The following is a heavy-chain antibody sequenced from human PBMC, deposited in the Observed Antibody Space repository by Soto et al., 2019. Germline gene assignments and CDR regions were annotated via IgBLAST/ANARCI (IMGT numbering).Heavy chain of an antibody. CDR3: ARGNRGYYYGMEV. J-gene: IGHJ6*02. V-gene: IGHV5-10-1*01. Sequence: GESLKISCKVSGYSFTSYWISWLRQMPGKVLEWMGRIDPSDSYTNYSPSFQGHVTISADKSISTAYLQWSSLKASDTAMYYCARGNRGYYYGMEVWGQGTTVTVS. CDR1: GYSFTSYW. CDR2: IDPSDSYT.